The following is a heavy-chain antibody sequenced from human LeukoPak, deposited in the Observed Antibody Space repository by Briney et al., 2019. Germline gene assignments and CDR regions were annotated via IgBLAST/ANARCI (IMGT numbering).Heavy chain of an antibody. D-gene: IGHD3-22*01. CDR2: IKQDGSEK. CDR3: ARDDSSGPDAFDI. CDR1: GFTFSSYW. V-gene: IGHV3-7*03. Sequence: GGSLRLSCAASGFTFSSYWMSWVRQAPGKGLEWVANIKQDGSEKYYVDSVKGRFTISRDNSKNTLYLQMSSLRAEDTAVYYCARDDSSGPDAFDIWGQGTMVTVSS. J-gene: IGHJ3*02.